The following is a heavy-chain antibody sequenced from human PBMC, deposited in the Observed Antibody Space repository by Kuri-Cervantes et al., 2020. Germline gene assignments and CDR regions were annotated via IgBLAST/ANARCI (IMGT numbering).Heavy chain of an antibody. J-gene: IGHJ4*02. Sequence: GESLKISCAASGFTFSSYAMSWVRQAPGKGLEWVSAITGSGDTTYYTDSVKGRFTISRDNSKNTLYVQMNSLRAEDTAVYYCAKGGGGPQQFNYWGQGTLVTVSS. CDR2: ITGSGDTT. CDR1: GFTFSSYA. CDR3: AKGGGGPQQFNY. V-gene: IGHV3-23*01. D-gene: IGHD2-15*01.